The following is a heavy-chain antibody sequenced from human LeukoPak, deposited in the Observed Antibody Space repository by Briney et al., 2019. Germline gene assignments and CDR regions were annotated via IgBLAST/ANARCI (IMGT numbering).Heavy chain of an antibody. J-gene: IGHJ4*02. CDR2: TYYESKWHS. CDR3: ARGLDTAIAY. D-gene: IGHD5-18*01. Sequence: SQTLSPTCAISGDSVSSNSATWNWIRQSPSRGLEWLGRTYYESKWHSDYAVSVKSRIILNPDTSKNQFSLQLDSVTPEDTAVYFCARGLDTAIAYWGQGTLVTVSS. CDR1: GDSVSSNSAT. V-gene: IGHV6-1*01.